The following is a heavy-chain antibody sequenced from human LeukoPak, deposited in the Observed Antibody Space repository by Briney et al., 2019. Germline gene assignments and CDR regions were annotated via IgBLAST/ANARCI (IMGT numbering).Heavy chain of an antibody. CDR2: ISSNGGST. Sequence: GGSLRLSCSASGFTFSSYAMHWVRQAPGKGLEYVSAISSNGGSTYYADSVKGRFTISRDNSKNTLHLQMSSLRAEDTAVYYCVKDRIAVAGTCWFDPWGQGTLVTVSS. D-gene: IGHD6-19*01. CDR3: VKDRIAVAGTCWFDP. V-gene: IGHV3-64D*06. J-gene: IGHJ5*02. CDR1: GFTFSSYA.